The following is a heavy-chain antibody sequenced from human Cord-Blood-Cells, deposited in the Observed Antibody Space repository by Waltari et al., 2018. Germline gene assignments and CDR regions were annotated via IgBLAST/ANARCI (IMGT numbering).Heavy chain of an antibody. V-gene: IGHV4-34*01. Sequence: QVQLQQWGAGLLKPSETLSLTCAVYGGSFSGYYWSWIRQPPGKGLEGIGEINHSRSTNYNPSLKSRVTISVDTSKNQFSLKLSSVTAADTAVYYCARGAYDSSGYYPEFDYWGQGTLVTVSS. CDR3: ARGAYDSSGYYPEFDY. CDR2: INHSRST. J-gene: IGHJ4*02. CDR1: GGSFSGYY. D-gene: IGHD3-22*01.